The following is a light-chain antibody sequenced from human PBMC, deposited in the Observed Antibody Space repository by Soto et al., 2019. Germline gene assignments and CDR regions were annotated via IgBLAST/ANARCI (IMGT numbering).Light chain of an antibody. CDR3: QQYNSLWT. V-gene: IGKV1-5*01. Sequence: DIQMTQSPSTLSASVGDRVTITCRASQSISSWLAWYQQKPGKAPKLLIYDASSLDSGVPSRFSGSGSGTEFTLTISSLPTDDFATYYCQQYNSLWTFGQGTKVEIK. CDR1: QSISSW. J-gene: IGKJ1*01. CDR2: DAS.